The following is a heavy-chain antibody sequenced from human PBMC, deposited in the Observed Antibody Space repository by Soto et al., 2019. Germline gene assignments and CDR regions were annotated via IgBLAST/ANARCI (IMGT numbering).Heavy chain of an antibody. V-gene: IGHV1-2*04. Sequence: ASVKVSCKASGYTFTGYYMHWVRQAPGQGLEWMGWINPNSGGTNYAQKFQGWVTMTRDTSISTAYMELSRLRSDDTAVYYCARGGRVPAAISSSYYMDVWGKGTTVTVSS. CDR1: GYTFTGYY. CDR3: ARGGRVPAAISSSYYMDV. J-gene: IGHJ6*03. CDR2: INPNSGGT. D-gene: IGHD2-2*01.